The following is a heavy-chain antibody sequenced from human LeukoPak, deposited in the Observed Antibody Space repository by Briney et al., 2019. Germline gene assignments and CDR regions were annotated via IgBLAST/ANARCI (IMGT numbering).Heavy chain of an antibody. CDR2: IYTSGST. D-gene: IGHD1-26*01. Sequence: PSESLSLTCSVSGGSISSYYWSWVRQPAGKGLEWIGRIYTSGSTNYNPSLKSRVSMSVHTSKNQYSLKLSSVTAADTAVYYCARCSRNYYNAFEMWGQGTMVTVSS. V-gene: IGHV4-4*07. CDR3: ARCSRNYYNAFEM. J-gene: IGHJ3*02. CDR1: GGSISSYY.